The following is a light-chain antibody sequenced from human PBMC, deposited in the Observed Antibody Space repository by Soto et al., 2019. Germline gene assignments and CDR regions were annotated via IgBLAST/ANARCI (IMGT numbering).Light chain of an antibody. CDR2: EVN. J-gene: IGLJ1*01. CDR1: SSDIGPYNY. CDR3: NSYTALSNGV. V-gene: IGLV2-14*01. Sequence: QSALTQPASVSGSPGQSITISCTGTSSDIGPYNYVSWYQQHPGKAPKLLIYEVNNPPSSVADRFSGTKSGYAASLTISGLHAEDEANYYGNSYTALSNGVFGSGTKLTVL.